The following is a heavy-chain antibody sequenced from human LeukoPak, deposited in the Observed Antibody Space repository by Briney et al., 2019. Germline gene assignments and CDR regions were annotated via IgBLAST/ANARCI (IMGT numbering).Heavy chain of an antibody. J-gene: IGHJ6*03. CDR3: ARAGYCSGGSCYPYYYYYYMDV. D-gene: IGHD2-15*01. Sequence: ASVKVSFKASGYTFTSYAIGWVRQAPGQGLEWMGWISGHNDDTNYAQRLQGRVTMTTDTSTSTAYMELRSLRSDDTAVYYCARAGYCSGGSCYPYYYYYYMDVWGKGTTVTVSS. CDR2: ISGHNDDT. CDR1: GYTFTSYA. V-gene: IGHV1-18*01.